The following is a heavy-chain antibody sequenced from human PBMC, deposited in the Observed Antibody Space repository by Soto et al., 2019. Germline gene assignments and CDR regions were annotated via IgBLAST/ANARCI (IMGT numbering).Heavy chain of an antibody. CDR2: ISGSGGST. V-gene: IGHV3-23*01. CDR1: GFTFSSYA. D-gene: IGHD6-19*01. Sequence: EVQLLESGGGLVQPGGSLRLSCAASGFTFSSYAMSWVRQAPGKGLEWVSAISGSGGSTYYAESVKGRFTISRDNSKSTLYLRMNSLRAEDTAVYYCAGSSDWYAWFDPWGQGTLVTVSS. J-gene: IGHJ5*02. CDR3: AGSSDWYAWFDP.